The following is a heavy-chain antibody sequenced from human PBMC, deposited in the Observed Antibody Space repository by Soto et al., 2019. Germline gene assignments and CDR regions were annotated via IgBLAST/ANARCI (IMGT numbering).Heavy chain of an antibody. D-gene: IGHD3-3*01. J-gene: IGHJ4*02. V-gene: IGHV1-3*05. CDR1: GYTFTSYA. Sequence: QVQLVQSGAEEKKPGASVKVSCKASGYTFTSYAMHWVRQAPGQRLEWMGWINAGNGNTKYSQKFQGRVTFTRDTSASKAYMELSSLRSEDTAVYYCARSFGVVTEFDYWGQGTLVTVSS. CDR2: INAGNGNT. CDR3: ARSFGVVTEFDY.